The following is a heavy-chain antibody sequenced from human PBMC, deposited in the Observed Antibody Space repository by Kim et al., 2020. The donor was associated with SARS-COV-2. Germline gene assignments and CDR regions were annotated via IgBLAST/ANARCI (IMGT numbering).Heavy chain of an antibody. D-gene: IGHD6-13*01. J-gene: IGHJ6*02. CDR3: ARDGGTGSSSWYRHYYYYGMDG. Sequence: SETLSLTCTVSGGSISSYYWSWIRQPPGKGLEWIGYIYYSGSTNYNPSLKSRVTISLDTSKNQFSLKLSSVTAADTAVYYCARDGGTGSSSWYRHYYYYGMDGWGQGTTGTVSS. V-gene: IGHV4-59*01. CDR2: IYYSGST. CDR1: GGSISSYY.